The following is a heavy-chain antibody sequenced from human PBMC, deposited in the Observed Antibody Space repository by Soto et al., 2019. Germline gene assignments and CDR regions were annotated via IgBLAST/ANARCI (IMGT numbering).Heavy chain of an antibody. CDR2: IYYSGST. Sequence: SECLSLTCTSCGYRINRYYGVLIRQSPGKGLEWIGYIYYSGSTDYNPSLKSRATISVDTSKNQFSLKLSSVTAADTAVYYCARGGSWTHMDYWGQGTLVPVSS. V-gene: IGHV4-59*01. D-gene: IGHD1-26*01. J-gene: IGHJ4*02. CDR1: GYRINRYY. CDR3: ARGGSWTHMDY.